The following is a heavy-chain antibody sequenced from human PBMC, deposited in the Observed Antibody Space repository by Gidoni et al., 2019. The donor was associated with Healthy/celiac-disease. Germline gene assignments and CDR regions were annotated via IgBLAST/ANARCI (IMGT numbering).Heavy chain of an antibody. V-gene: IGHV1-3*01. Sequence: QVQLVQSGAEVKKPGASVKVSCKASGDTFTSYAMHWVRQAPGQRLEWMGWINAGNGNTKYSQKFQGRVTITRDTSASTAYMELSSLRSEDTAVYYCARDLGMGFFDYWGQGTLVTVSS. D-gene: IGHD3-16*01. CDR3: ARDLGMGFFDY. CDR1: GDTFTSYA. CDR2: INAGNGNT. J-gene: IGHJ4*02.